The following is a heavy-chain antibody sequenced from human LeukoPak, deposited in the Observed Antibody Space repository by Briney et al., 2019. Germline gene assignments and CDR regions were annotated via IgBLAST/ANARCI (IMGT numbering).Heavy chain of an antibody. Sequence: PGRSLRLSCAASGFTFSSYAMHWFRQAPGKGLEWVAVISYDGSNKYYADSVKGRFTISRDNSKNTLYLQVNSLRADDTAVYYCAKDDPNDYKPWIYWGQGTLVIVSS. J-gene: IGHJ4*02. CDR1: GFTFSSYA. D-gene: IGHD4-11*01. V-gene: IGHV3-30-3*01. CDR3: AKDDPNDYKPWIY. CDR2: ISYDGSNK.